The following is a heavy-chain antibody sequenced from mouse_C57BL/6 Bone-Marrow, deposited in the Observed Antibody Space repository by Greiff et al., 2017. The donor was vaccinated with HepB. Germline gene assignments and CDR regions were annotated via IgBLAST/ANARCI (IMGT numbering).Heavy chain of an antibody. CDR2: ISYDGSN. J-gene: IGHJ2*01. Sequence: VQLKESGPGLVKPSQSLSLTCSVTGYSITSGYYWNWIRQFPGNKLEWMGYISYDGSNNYNPSLKNRISITRATSKNQFFLKLNSVTTEDTATYYCAREYLDYWGQGTTLTVSS. V-gene: IGHV3-6*01. CDR1: GYSITSGYY. CDR3: AREYLDY.